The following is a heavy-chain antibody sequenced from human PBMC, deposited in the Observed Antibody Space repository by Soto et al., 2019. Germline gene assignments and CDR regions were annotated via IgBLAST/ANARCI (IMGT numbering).Heavy chain of an antibody. J-gene: IGHJ4*02. CDR3: AREKSNGYSYGSGLDY. V-gene: IGHV1-69*08. D-gene: IGHD5-18*01. CDR1: GGTFSSYT. Sequence: QVQLVQSGAEVKKPGSSVKVSCKASGGTFSSYTISWVRQAPGQGLEWMGRIIPILGIANYAQKFQGSVTSTADKSTSTAYMELSSLRSEDTAVYYCAREKSNGYSYGSGLDYWGQGTLVTVSS. CDR2: IIPILGIA.